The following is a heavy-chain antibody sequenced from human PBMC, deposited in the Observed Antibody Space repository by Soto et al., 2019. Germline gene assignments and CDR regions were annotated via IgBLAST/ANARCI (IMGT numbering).Heavy chain of an antibody. Sequence: EVQLVESGGGLVKPGGSLRLSCAASGFTFSSYSMNWVRQAPGKGLEWVSSISSSSSYIYYADSVKGRFTISRDNAKNSLYLQMNSLIAEDTAVYYCARVPRSHIVDEGGYWGQGTLVTVSS. CDR2: ISSSSSYI. V-gene: IGHV3-21*01. J-gene: IGHJ4*02. CDR1: GFTFSSYS. CDR3: ARVPRSHIVDEGGY. D-gene: IGHD1-26*01.